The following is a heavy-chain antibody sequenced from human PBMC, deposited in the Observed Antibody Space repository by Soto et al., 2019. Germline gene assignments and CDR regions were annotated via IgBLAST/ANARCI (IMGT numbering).Heavy chain of an antibody. CDR1: GFTFSSYA. CDR2: ISGSGGST. D-gene: IGHD2-2*01. J-gene: IGHJ5*02. Sequence: GGSLRLSCAASGFTFSSYAMSWVRQAPGKGLEWVSAISGSGGSTYYADSVKGRFTISRDNSKNTLYLQMNSLRAEDTAVYYCAKAPDLIVVVPAGVDPWGQGTLVTVSS. CDR3: AKAPDLIVVVPAGVDP. V-gene: IGHV3-23*01.